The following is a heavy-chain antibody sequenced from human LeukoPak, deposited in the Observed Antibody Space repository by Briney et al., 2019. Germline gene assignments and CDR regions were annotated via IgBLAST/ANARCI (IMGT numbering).Heavy chain of an antibody. CDR1: GFTFSSYA. CDR2: ISGSGGST. J-gene: IGHJ4*02. D-gene: IGHD2-21*01. Sequence: QPGGSLRLSCAASGFTFSSYAMNWVRQAPGKGLEWVSAISGSGGSTYYADSVKGRFTISRDNSKNTLYLQMNSLRAEDTAVYYCARDCGGDCYYDYWGQGTLVTVSS. V-gene: IGHV3-23*01. CDR3: ARDCGGDCYYDY.